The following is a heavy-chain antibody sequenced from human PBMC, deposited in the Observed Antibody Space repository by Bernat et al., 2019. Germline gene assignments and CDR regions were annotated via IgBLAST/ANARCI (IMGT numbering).Heavy chain of an antibody. CDR2: ISSSSTYT. CDR1: GFTFRDYY. J-gene: IGHJ3*02. V-gene: IGHV3-11*06. Sequence: QVQLVESGGGLVKPGGSLRLSCAASGFTFRDYYMSWIRQAPGKGLEWVSYISSSSTYTNYADSVKGRFTISRDNAKNSLYLQMNRLRAEDTAVYYCARDGRYCSSTSCYGDIWGQGTMVSVSS. D-gene: IGHD2-2*01. CDR3: ARDGRYCSSTSCYGDI.